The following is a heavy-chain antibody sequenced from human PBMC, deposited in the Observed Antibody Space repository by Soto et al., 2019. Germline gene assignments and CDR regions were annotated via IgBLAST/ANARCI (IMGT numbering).Heavy chain of an antibody. CDR2: IYYTGNT. V-gene: IGHV4-61*01. D-gene: IGHD1-7*01. J-gene: IGHJ5*02. CDR1: GGSVSSGSYY. CDR3: GRESGETWDYEAS. Sequence: PSETLSLTCTVSGGSVSSGSYYWSWIRQHPGRGLEWIGYIYYTGNTHYNPSLKSRVTVSVDTSRNQFFLTLRSVTAADSAVYHCGRESGETWDYEASWGQGTPVTVSS.